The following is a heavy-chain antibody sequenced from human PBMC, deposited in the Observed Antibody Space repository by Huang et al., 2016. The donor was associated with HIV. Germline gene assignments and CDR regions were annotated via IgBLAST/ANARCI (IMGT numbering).Heavy chain of an antibody. CDR3: ARLSWSPTDHYYYAMEL. CDR1: GGTFSSYA. D-gene: IGHD1-26*01. Sequence: QVQLVQSGAEVKKPGSSVRVSCKASGGTFSSYAIGWVRQAPGQGLEWMGGTIPIVGSANYAQKFQVRVTITADESTSTAYMELSALRSEDTAIYYCARLSWSPTDHYYYAMELWGQGTTVTVSS. J-gene: IGHJ6*02. V-gene: IGHV1-69*01. CDR2: TIPIVGSA.